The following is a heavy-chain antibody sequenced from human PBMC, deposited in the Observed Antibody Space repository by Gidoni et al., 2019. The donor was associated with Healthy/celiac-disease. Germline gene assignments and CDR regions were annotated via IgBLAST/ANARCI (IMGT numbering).Heavy chain of an antibody. Sequence: QVKLVQSGAEGKKPGYSVKVSCKASGGTFSSYAISWVRQAPGQGLEWMGGIIPIFGTSTYAQKSHGRVTITADESTSTAYMELSSLISEDTAVYYCARAEGYCTNGVCYNDAFDIWGQGTMVTVSS. CDR3: ARAEGYCTNGVCYNDAFDI. D-gene: IGHD2-8*01. J-gene: IGHJ3*02. CDR1: GGTFSSYA. V-gene: IGHV1-69*01. CDR2: IIPIFGTS.